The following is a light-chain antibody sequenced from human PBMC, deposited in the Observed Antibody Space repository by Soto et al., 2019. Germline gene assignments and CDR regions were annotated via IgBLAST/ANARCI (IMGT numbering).Light chain of an antibody. Sequence: EIVLTQSPATLSLSPGERATLSCRASQSVSSYLAWYQQKPGQAPRLLIYGASSRATGIPDRFSGSGSGTDFTLTISRLEPEDFAVYYCQQYGSSRLTFGQGTKVDI. CDR1: QSVSSY. J-gene: IGKJ1*01. V-gene: IGKV3-20*01. CDR2: GAS. CDR3: QQYGSSRLT.